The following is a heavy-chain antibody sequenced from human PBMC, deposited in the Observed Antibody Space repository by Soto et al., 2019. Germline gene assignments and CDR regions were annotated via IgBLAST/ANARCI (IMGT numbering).Heavy chain of an antibody. CDR3: ARDGDSSYGYYYYVDV. D-gene: IGHD2-2*01. CDR1: GYTFTSYD. CDR2: MNPNSGNT. J-gene: IGHJ6*03. Sequence: ASVKVSCKASGYTFTSYDINWVRQATGQGLEWMGWMNPNSGNTGYAQKFQGRVTMTRNTSISTAYMELSSLRSEDTAVYYCARDGDSSYGYYYYVDVWGKGTTVTVSS. V-gene: IGHV1-8*01.